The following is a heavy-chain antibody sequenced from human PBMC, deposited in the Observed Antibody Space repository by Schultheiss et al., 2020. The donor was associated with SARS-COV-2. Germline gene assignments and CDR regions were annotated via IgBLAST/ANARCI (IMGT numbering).Heavy chain of an antibody. V-gene: IGHV1-18*01. CDR3: ARDLRGNYYGSGSYYN. Sequence: KDSGGTFSSYAISWVRQAPGQGLEWMGWINPNSGGTKYSQKFQGRVTMTTDTSTSTAYMELSSLRSEDTAVYYCARDLRGNYYGSGSYYNWGQGTLVTVSS. J-gene: IGHJ4*02. CDR2: INPNSGGT. CDR1: GGTFSSYA. D-gene: IGHD3-10*01.